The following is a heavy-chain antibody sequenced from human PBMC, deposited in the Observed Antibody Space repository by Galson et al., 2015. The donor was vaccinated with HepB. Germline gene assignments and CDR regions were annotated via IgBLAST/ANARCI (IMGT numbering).Heavy chain of an antibody. V-gene: IGHV3-21*01. CDR3: ASQSYYYYGMDV. J-gene: IGHJ6*02. CDR1: GFTFSSYS. Sequence: SLRLSCAASGFTFSSYSMNWVRLAPGKGLEWVSSISSSSSYIYYADSVKGRFTISRDNAKNSLYLQMNSLRAEDTAVYYCASQSYYYYGMDVWGQGTTVTVSS. CDR2: ISSSSSYI.